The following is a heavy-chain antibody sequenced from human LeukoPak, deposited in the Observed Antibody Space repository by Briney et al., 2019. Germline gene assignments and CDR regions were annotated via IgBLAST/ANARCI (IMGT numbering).Heavy chain of an antibody. CDR3: ARADYYGSGSLLSSYYYYGMDV. V-gene: IGHV1-46*01. D-gene: IGHD3-10*01. CDR1: GYTFTSYY. J-gene: IGHJ6*02. CDR2: INPSGGST. Sequence: ASVKVSCKASGYTFTSYYMHWVRQAPGQGLEWMGIINPSGGSTSYAQKFQGRVTMTRDMSTSAVYMELSSLRSEDTAVYYCARADYYGSGSLLSSYYYYGMDVWGQGTTVTVSS.